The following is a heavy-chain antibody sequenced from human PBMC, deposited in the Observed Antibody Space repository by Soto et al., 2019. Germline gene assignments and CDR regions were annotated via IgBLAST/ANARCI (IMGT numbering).Heavy chain of an antibody. D-gene: IGHD2-8*01. CDR1: GFTFSNAW. J-gene: IGHJ4*02. CDR2: IKSKTDGGTT. V-gene: IGHV3-15*01. CDR3: TTTLMVYASDFDY. Sequence: EVQLVESGGGLVQPGGSLRLSCAASGFTFSNAWMSWVRQAPGKGLEWVGRIKSKTDGGTTDYAAPVKGRFTISRDDSKNTLYLQMNSLKTEDTAVYYCTTTLMVYASDFDYWGQGTLVTVSS.